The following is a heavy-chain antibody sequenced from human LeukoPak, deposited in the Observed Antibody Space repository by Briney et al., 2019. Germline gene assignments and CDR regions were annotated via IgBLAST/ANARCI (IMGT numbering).Heavy chain of an antibody. CDR2: ISAYNGNT. D-gene: IGHD6-6*01. CDR1: GYTFTSYG. CDR3: GRIMRDPLLTLAARPRGLFDP. V-gene: IGHV1-18*01. Sequence: ASVKVSCKASGYTFTSYGISWVRQAPGQGLEWMGWISAYNGNTNYAQKLQGRVTMTTDTSTSTAYMELRSLRSDDTAVYYCGRIMRDPLLTLAARPRGLFDPRGQGNLGNGSS. J-gene: IGHJ5*02.